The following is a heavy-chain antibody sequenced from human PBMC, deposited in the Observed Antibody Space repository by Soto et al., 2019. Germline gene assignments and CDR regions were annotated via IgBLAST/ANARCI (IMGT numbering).Heavy chain of an antibody. V-gene: IGHV4-59*08. J-gene: IGHJ6*02. CDR1: GGSISSYY. CDR3: ARHHYYYYYGMDV. Sequence: PSETLSLTCTVSGGSISSYYWSWIRQPPGKGLEWIGSIYYSGSTNYNPSLKSRVTISVDTSKNQFSLKLSSVTAADTAVYYCARHHYYYYYGMDVWGQGTTVTVSS. CDR2: IYYSGST.